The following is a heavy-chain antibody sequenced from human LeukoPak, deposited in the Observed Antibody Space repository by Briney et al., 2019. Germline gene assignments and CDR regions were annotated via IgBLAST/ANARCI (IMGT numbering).Heavy chain of an antibody. CDR2: IYYSGST. D-gene: IGHD3-10*01. CDR3: ARRPGRYYYGSGSYYKVGSLVHYFDY. V-gene: IGHV4-39*01. Sequence: PSETLSLTCTVSGGSISSSSYYWGWIRQPPGKGLEWIGSIYYSGSTYYHPSLKSQITICVDTSKNQFSLKLSSVPAADTAVYYCARRPGRYYYGSGSYYKVGSLVHYFDYWGQGTLVTVSS. J-gene: IGHJ4*02. CDR1: GGSISSSSYY.